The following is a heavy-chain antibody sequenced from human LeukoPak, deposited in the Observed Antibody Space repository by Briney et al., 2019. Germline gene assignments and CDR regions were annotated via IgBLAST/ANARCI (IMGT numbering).Heavy chain of an antibody. Sequence: SVTVSCKASGFAFTSSAVQWVRQARGQRLEWIGWIVVGSGNTNYAQKFQERVTITRDMSTGTAYMELSSLRSEDTAVYYCAAGPITMIVVVIPDAFDIWGQGTMVTVSS. V-gene: IGHV1-58*01. CDR1: GFAFTSSA. D-gene: IGHD3-22*01. CDR2: IVVGSGNT. J-gene: IGHJ3*02. CDR3: AAGPITMIVVVIPDAFDI.